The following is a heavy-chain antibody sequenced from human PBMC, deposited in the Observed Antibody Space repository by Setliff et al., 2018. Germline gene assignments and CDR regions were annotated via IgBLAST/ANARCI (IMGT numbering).Heavy chain of an antibody. V-gene: IGHV4-34*01. CDR3: ARGRMRGSCSGPSCTYDPFDI. CDR1: GDSFSDYY. J-gene: IGHJ3*02. Sequence: SETLSLTCAVYGDSFSDYYWSWLRQPPGKGLEWIEEVNHRGDTNYSPSLRGRVTMTVDAARKQLSLKISSMTAAGTAVYYCARGRMRGSCSGPSCTYDPFDIWGQGTPVTVSS. CDR2: VNHRGDT. D-gene: IGHD2-2*01.